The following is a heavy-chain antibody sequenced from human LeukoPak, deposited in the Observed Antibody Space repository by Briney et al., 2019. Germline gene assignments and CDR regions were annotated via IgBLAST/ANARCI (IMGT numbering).Heavy chain of an antibody. CDR2: IKQDGSEK. Sequence: GGSLRLSCAASGFTFSSYWMSWVRQAPGKGLEWVANIKQDGSEKYYVDSVKGRFTISRDNAKNSLYLQMNSLRAEDTAVYYCARNGGIHLFCYYYYMDVWGKGTTVTISS. V-gene: IGHV3-7*01. CDR1: GFTFSSYW. J-gene: IGHJ6*03. D-gene: IGHD4-23*01. CDR3: ARNGGIHLFCYYYYMDV.